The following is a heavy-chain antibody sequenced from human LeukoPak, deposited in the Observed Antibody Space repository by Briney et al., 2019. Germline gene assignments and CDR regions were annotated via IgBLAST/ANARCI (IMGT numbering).Heavy chain of an antibody. Sequence: GGSLRLSCAASGFTFSSYEMNWVRQAPGKGLEWVSYISSSGSTIYYADSVKGRFTISRDNAKNSLYLQMNSLRAEDTAAYCCARSPPLELNYYYGMDVWGQGTTVTVSS. CDR1: GFTFSSYE. CDR3: ARSPPLELNYYYGMDV. V-gene: IGHV3-48*03. CDR2: ISSSGSTI. D-gene: IGHD1-7*01. J-gene: IGHJ6*02.